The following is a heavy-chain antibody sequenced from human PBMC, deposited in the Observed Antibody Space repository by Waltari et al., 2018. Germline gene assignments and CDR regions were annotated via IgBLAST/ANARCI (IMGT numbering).Heavy chain of an antibody. CDR1: GYTFTGYY. Sequence: QVHLVQSGAEVKKPGASVKVSCKASGYTFTGYYIQWVRRATGQGLEWMGRSKPNSGDTNYAQKFQGRVTLTRDTSINTAYMELSSLKSDDTAVYYCARDLDSDYGNRDYWGQGTLVTVPS. CDR3: ARDLDSDYGNRDY. J-gene: IGHJ4*02. D-gene: IGHD5-12*01. V-gene: IGHV1-2*06. CDR2: SKPNSGDT.